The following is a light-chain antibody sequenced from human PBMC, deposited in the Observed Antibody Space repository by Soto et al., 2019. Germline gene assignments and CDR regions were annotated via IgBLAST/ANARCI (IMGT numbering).Light chain of an antibody. CDR1: QGVSGNF. V-gene: IGKV3-20*01. CDR3: QQYDSSPPNT. Sequence: EIVLTQSPDTLSLSPGERATLSCRASQGVSGNFLAWYQHRPGQAPRLLIYAASSRPTGIPDRFSGSGSGTDLTLTLSRLEPEDFAVYYCQQYDSSPPNTFGQGTRLEIK. J-gene: IGKJ2*01. CDR2: AAS.